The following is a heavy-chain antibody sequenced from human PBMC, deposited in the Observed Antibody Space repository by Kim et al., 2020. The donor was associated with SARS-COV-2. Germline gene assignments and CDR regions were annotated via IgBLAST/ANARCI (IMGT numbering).Heavy chain of an antibody. Sequence: GGSLRLSCAASGFTFSSYWMSWVRQAPGKGLEWVANIKQDGSEKYYVDSVKGRFTISRDNAKNSLYLQMNSLRAEDTAVYYCARVKHASSSSWYAPYYGMDVWGQGTTVTVSS. CDR1: GFTFSSYW. J-gene: IGHJ6*02. D-gene: IGHD6-13*01. CDR2: IKQDGSEK. CDR3: ARVKHASSSSWYAPYYGMDV. V-gene: IGHV3-7*03.